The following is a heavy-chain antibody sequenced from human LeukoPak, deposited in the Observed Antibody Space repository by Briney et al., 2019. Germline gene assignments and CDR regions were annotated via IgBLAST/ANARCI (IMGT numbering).Heavy chain of an antibody. J-gene: IGHJ4*02. D-gene: IGHD5-24*01. CDR2: ISYDGSNK. Sequence: GGSLRLSCAASGFTFSSYGMHWVRQAPGKGLEWVAVISYDGSNKYYADSVKGRFTISRDNSKNTLYLQMNSLRADDTAVYYCARLGDGYNYFDYWGQGTLVTVSS. CDR3: ARLGDGYNYFDY. CDR1: GFTFSSYG. V-gene: IGHV3-30*03.